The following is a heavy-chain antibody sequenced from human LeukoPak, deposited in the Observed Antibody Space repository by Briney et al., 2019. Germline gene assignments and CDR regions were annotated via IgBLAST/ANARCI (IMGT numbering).Heavy chain of an antibody. CDR3: AGWNYDYYYMDV. J-gene: IGHJ6*03. CDR2: IYYSGST. Sequence: SQTLSLTCTVSGGSISSGDYYWSWIRQPPGKGLEWIGYIYYSGSTYYNPSIKSRVTISVDTSKNQFSLKLSSVTAADTAVYYCAGWNYDYYYMDVWGKGTTVTVSS. CDR1: GGSISSGDYY. V-gene: IGHV4-30-4*08.